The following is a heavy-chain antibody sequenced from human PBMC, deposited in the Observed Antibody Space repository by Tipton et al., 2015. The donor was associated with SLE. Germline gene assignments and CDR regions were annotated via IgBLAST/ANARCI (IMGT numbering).Heavy chain of an antibody. D-gene: IGHD1-26*01. CDR1: GGSFSGYY. Sequence: TLSLTCAVYGGSFSGYYWSWIRQPPGKGLEWIGEINHSGSTNYNPSLKSRVTISVDTSKNQFSLKLSSVTAADTAVYYCAREVGAYAYYYYYMDVWGKGTTVTVSS. V-gene: IGHV4-34*01. J-gene: IGHJ6*03. CDR2: INHSGST. CDR3: AREVGAYAYYYYYMDV.